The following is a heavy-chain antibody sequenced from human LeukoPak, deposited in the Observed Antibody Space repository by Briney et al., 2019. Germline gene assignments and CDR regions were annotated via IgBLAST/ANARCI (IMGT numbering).Heavy chain of an antibody. CDR2: ISSSSSYI. CDR3: AGDLQDSSGYTLDY. CDR1: GFTFSSYS. V-gene: IGHV3-21*01. Sequence: PGGSLRLSCAASGFTFSSYSMNWVRQAPGKGLEWVSSISSSSSYIYYADSVKGRFTISRDNAKNSLYLQMNSLRAEDTAVYYCAGDLQDSSGYTLDYWGQGTLVTVSS. D-gene: IGHD3-22*01. J-gene: IGHJ4*02.